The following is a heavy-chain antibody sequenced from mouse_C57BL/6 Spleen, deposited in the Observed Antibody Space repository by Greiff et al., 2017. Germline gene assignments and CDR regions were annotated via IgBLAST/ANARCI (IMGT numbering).Heavy chain of an antibody. J-gene: IGHJ4*01. D-gene: IGHD6-1*01. CDR3: ARYPPQSSYAMDD. Sequence: EVKLVESGGGLVQPGGSLSLSCAASGFTFTDYYLSWVRQPPGKALEWLGFISNKANGYTTEYSASVKVRFTISRANSQSILYLQMNALRAEDSSTYYSARYPPQSSYAMDDWGQGTSVTVSS. CDR1: GFTFTDYY. V-gene: IGHV7-3*01. CDR2: ISNKANGYTT.